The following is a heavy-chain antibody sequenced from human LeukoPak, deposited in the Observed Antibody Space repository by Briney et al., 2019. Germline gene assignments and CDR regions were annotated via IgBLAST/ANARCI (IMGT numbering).Heavy chain of an antibody. V-gene: IGHV3-30*04. CDR3: ARDESFRGSYSRANY. D-gene: IGHD1-26*01. CDR1: GFTFSSYA. CDR2: ISYDGSNK. Sequence: GGSLRLFWAASGFTFSSYAMHWVRQAPGKGLEWVAVISYDGSNKYYADSVKARFIISRDNSKNTVYLQMNSLRAEDTAVYYCARDESFRGSYSRANYWGQGTLVTVSS. J-gene: IGHJ4*02.